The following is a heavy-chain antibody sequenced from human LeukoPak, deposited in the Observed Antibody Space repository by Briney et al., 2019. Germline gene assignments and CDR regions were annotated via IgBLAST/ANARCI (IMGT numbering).Heavy chain of an antibody. D-gene: IGHD2-15*01. CDR2: ISAYNGDA. CDR3: ARVGGYCIGESCFDY. J-gene: IGHJ4*02. Sequence: ASVKVSCKASGYTFSDFGISWVRQAPGQGLEWMGWISAYNGDADYAQKLQGRVTMTTDTSTSTAYMELRSLRSDDTAVYFCARVGGYCIGESCFDYWGQGTWSPSPQ. V-gene: IGHV1-18*01. CDR1: GYTFSDFG.